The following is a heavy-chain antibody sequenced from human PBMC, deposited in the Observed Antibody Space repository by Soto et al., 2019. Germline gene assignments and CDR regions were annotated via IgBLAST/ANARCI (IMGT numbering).Heavy chain of an antibody. D-gene: IGHD2-2*01. J-gene: IGHJ5*02. CDR2: IYYSGST. CDR3: ARALGEVYCSSTSCSRGGWFDP. V-gene: IGHV4-59*01. Sequence: PSETLSLTCTVSGGSISSYYWSWIRQPPGKGLEWIGYIYYSGSTNYNPSLKSRVTISVDTSKNQFSLKLSSVTAADTAVYYCARALGEVYCSSTSCSRGGWFDPWGQGTLVTVS. CDR1: GGSISSYY.